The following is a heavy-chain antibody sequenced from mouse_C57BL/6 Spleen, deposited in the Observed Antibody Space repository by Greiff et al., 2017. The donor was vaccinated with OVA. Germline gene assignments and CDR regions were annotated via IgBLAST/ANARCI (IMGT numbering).Heavy chain of an antibody. Sequence: VQGVESGPGLVQPSQSLSITCTVSGFSLTSYGVHWVRQSPGKGLEWLGVIWRGGSTDYNAAFMSRLSITKDNSKSQVFFKMNSLQADDTAIYYCAAYYYEDYAMDYWGQGTSVTVSS. J-gene: IGHJ4*01. D-gene: IGHD1-1*01. CDR2: IWRGGST. CDR3: AAYYYEDYAMDY. CDR1: GFSLTSYG. V-gene: IGHV2-5*01.